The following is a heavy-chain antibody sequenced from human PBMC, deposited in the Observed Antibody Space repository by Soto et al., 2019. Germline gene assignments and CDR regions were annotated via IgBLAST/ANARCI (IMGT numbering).Heavy chain of an antibody. D-gene: IGHD6-13*01. Sequence: SETLSLTCTVSGGSISSGGYYWSWIRQHPGKGLEWIGYIYYSGSTYYNPSLKSRVTISVDTSKNQFSLKLSSVTAADTAVYYCARWYQQQLVADVCGQGTTVTVSS. CDR2: IYYSGST. CDR3: ARWYQQQLVADV. CDR1: GGSISSGGYY. J-gene: IGHJ6*02. V-gene: IGHV4-31*03.